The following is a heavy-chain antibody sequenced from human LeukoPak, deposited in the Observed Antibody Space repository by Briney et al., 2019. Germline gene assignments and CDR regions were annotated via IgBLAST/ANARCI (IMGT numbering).Heavy chain of an antibody. V-gene: IGHV3-23*01. J-gene: IGHJ4*02. CDR2: ISGSGGST. CDR1: GFTFSSYA. D-gene: IGHD3-9*01. CDR3: AKAQRDYDILTGSDY. Sequence: PGGSLRLSCAASGFTFSSYAMSWVRQAPGKGLEWVSAISGSGGSTYYADSVKGRFTISRDNSKNTLYLQMNSLRAEDTAVYYCAKAQRDYDILTGSDYWGQGTLVTVSS.